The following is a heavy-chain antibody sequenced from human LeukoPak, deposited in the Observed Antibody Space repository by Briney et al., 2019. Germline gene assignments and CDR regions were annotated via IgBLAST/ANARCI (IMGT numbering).Heavy chain of an antibody. D-gene: IGHD5-12*01. CDR3: ARDPYSGYGSGWYFTGDY. V-gene: IGHV3-48*04. Sequence: GGSLRLSCGASGFTFSSYSMNWVRQAPGKGLEWVSYISSSSSTIYYADSVKGRFTISRDNAKNSLYLQMNSLRAEDTAVYYCARDPYSGYGSGWYFTGDYWGQGTLVTVSS. J-gene: IGHJ4*02. CDR2: ISSSSSTI. CDR1: GFTFSSYS.